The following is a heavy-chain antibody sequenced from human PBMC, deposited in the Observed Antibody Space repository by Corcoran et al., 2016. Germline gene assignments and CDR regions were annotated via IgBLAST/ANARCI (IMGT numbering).Heavy chain of an antibody. J-gene: IGHJ5*02. Sequence: EVQLVESGGGLVKPGGSLRLSCAASGFTFSNAWMNWVRQAPGKGLEWVGRIKSKTDGGTTDYAAPVKGIFTISRDDSKNTLYLQMNSLKTEDTAVYYCTTDLGCSGGSCYFNWFDPWGQGTLVTVSS. CDR1: GFTFSNAW. CDR3: TTDLGCSGGSCYFNWFDP. D-gene: IGHD2-15*01. CDR2: IKSKTDGGTT. V-gene: IGHV3-15*07.